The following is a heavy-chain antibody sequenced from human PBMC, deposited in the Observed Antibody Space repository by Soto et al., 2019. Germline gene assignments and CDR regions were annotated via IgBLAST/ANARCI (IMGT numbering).Heavy chain of an antibody. CDR3: ARDSYCGGDCYSGWFDP. CDR2: INPNSGGT. Sequence: GASVKVSCKASGYTFTGYYMHWVRQAPGQGLEWMGWINPNSGGTNYAQKFQGWVTMTRDTSISTAYMELSRLRSDDTAVYYCARDSYCGGDCYSGWFDPWGQGTLVTVSS. CDR1: GYTFTGYY. D-gene: IGHD2-21*01. V-gene: IGHV1-2*04. J-gene: IGHJ5*02.